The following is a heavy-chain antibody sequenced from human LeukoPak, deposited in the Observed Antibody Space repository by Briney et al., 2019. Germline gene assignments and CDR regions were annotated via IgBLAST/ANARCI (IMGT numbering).Heavy chain of an antibody. CDR1: GFTFSSYA. Sequence: GGSLRLSCAASGFTFSSYAMHWVRQAPGKGLEWVAVISYDGSNKYYADSVKGRFTISRDNSKNTLYLQMNSLRAEDTAVYYCAKGVMGTTLVFDYWGQGTLVTVSS. CDR2: ISYDGSNK. CDR3: AKGVMGTTLVFDY. D-gene: IGHD1-26*01. V-gene: IGHV3-30*04. J-gene: IGHJ4*02.